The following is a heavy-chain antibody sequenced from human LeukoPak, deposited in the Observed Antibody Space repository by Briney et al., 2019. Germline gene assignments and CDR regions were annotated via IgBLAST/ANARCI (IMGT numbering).Heavy chain of an antibody. CDR1: GGSISSHY. J-gene: IGHJ6*03. Sequence: PSETLSLTCTVSGGSISSHYLSWIRQPAGRGLECIGHISPSGSTNYKPSLKSRVTMSVDTSKNQFSLNLSSVTAADTAVYYCARTPYGNYYGYYFYMDVWGNGTTVTVS. V-gene: IGHV4-4*07. D-gene: IGHD4-11*01. CDR3: ARTPYGNYYGYYFYMDV. CDR2: ISPSGST.